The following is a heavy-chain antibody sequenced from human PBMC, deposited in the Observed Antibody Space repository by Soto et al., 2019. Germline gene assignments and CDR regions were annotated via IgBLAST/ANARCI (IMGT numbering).Heavy chain of an antibody. CDR2: ISAGNGNT. Sequence: ASVKVSCKASGYTFTSYAMHWVRQAPGQRLEWMGWISAGNGNTKYSQKFQGRVTITRDTSASTAYMELSSLRSEDTAVYYCARFPRRVGATTYWYFDLWGRGTLVTVSS. J-gene: IGHJ2*01. V-gene: IGHV1-3*01. CDR3: ARFPRRVGATTYWYFDL. D-gene: IGHD1-26*01. CDR1: GYTFTSYA.